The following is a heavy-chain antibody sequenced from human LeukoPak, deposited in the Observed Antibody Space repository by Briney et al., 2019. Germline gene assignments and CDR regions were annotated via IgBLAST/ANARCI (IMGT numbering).Heavy chain of an antibody. J-gene: IGHJ4*02. CDR2: IRSDGSTK. CDR1: GFTFSSYG. CDR3: AKDLPAAYFDY. Sequence: PGGSLRLSCAASGFTFSSYGMHWVRQAPGKGLEWVAFIRSDGSTKYYADSVKGRFIISRDNSKNTLYLQMNSLRAEDTAVYYCAKDLPAAYFDYWGQGTLVTVSS. V-gene: IGHV3-30*02. D-gene: IGHD2-2*01.